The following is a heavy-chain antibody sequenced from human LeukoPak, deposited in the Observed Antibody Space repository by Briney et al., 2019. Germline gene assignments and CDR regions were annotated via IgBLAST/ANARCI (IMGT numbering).Heavy chain of an antibody. J-gene: IGHJ4*02. D-gene: IGHD6-13*01. CDR3: ARELQLAHFDY. V-gene: IGHV1-46*01. CDR1: GYTFTGYY. CDR2: INPSGGST. Sequence: ASVKVSCKASGYTFTGYYMHWVRQAPGQGLEWMGIINPSGGSTSYAQKFQGRVTITADKSTSTAYMELSSLRSEDTAVYYCARELQLAHFDYWGQGTLVTVSS.